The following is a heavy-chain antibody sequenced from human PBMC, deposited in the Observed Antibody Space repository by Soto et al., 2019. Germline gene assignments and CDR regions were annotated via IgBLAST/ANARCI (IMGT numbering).Heavy chain of an antibody. CDR2: IWYDGSNK. CDR1: GFTFSSYG. D-gene: IGHD6-6*01. J-gene: IGHJ6*02. Sequence: QVQLVESGGGVVQPGRSLRLSCAASGFTFSSYGMHWVRQAPGKGLEWVAVIWYDGSNKYYADSVKGRFTISRDNSKNTLYLQMNSLRAEDTAVYYCARMFEQLVPGDVWGQGTTVTVSS. V-gene: IGHV3-33*01. CDR3: ARMFEQLVPGDV.